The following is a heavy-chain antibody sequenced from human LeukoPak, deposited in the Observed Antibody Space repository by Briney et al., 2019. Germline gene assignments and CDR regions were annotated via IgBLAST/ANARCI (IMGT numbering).Heavy chain of an antibody. D-gene: IGHD5-18*01. V-gene: IGHV3-7*01. Sequence: GGSLRLSCAASGFTFSSYWMSWVRQAPGKGLEWVANIKKDGSEKYYVDAVKGRFTISRDNAKTSLYLQMNSLRAEDTAVYYCARDLSGIAGYTYGRGIDYWGQGTLVTVSS. CDR1: GFTFSSYW. J-gene: IGHJ4*02. CDR3: ARDLSGIAGYTYGRGIDY. CDR2: IKKDGSEK.